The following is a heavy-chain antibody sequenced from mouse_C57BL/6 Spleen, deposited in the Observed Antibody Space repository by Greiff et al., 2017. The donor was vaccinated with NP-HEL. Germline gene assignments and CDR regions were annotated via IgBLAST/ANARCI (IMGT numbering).Heavy chain of an antibody. Sequence: EVKVEESGGGLVQPGGSMKLSCAASGFTFSDAWMDWVRQSPEKGLEWVAEIRNKANNHATYYAESVKGRFTISRDDSKSSVYLQMNSLRAEDTGIYYCTRSPDYYGSIPWFAYWGQGTLVTVSA. D-gene: IGHD1-1*01. CDR2: IRNKANNHAT. V-gene: IGHV6-6*01. J-gene: IGHJ3*01. CDR1: GFTFSDAW. CDR3: TRSPDYYGSIPWFAY.